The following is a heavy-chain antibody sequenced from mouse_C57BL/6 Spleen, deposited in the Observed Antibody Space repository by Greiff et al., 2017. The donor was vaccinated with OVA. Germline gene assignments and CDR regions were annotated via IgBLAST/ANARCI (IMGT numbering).Heavy chain of an antibody. J-gene: IGHJ4*01. D-gene: IGHD2-4*01. Sequence: QVQLKESGPGLVQPSQSLSITCTVSGFSLTSYGVHWVRQSPGKGLEWLGVIWRGGSTDYNAAFMSRLSITKDNSKSQVYFKMNSLQADDTAIYYCAKNCYYDYDEGGYAMDYWGQGTSVTVSS. V-gene: IGHV2-5*01. CDR1: GFSLTSYG. CDR3: AKNCYYDYDEGGYAMDY. CDR2: IWRGGST.